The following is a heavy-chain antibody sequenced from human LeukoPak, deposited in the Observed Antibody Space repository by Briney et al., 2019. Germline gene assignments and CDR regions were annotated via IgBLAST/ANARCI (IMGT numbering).Heavy chain of an antibody. D-gene: IGHD5-24*01. V-gene: IGHV5-51*01. J-gene: IGHJ4*02. CDR2: SYPGDSDT. Sequence: GESLQIACQGSGCRFTSYWIGWVRQMPGKGLEWMGISYPGDSDTRYSPSFQGQVTISAGKSISTAYLQWSSLKASDTAMYYCARGDGYNYPGYWGQGTLVTVSS. CDR1: GCRFTSYW. CDR3: ARGDGYNYPGY.